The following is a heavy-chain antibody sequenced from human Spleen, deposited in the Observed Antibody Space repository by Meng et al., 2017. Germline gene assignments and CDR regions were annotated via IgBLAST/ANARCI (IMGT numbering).Heavy chain of an antibody. CDR2: IYYSGGT. CDR3: ARYAKYYFDSSGYNFDY. V-gene: IGHV4-61*08. Sequence: VRLPDSGPGLVKSSQTLALTCNVSGCSISSGGYYWSWIRQHPGKGLDWIGYIYYSGGTSYNPSHKSRVTISVDTSKNQFSLKLSSVTAADTAVYYCARYAKYYFDSSGYNFDYWGQGTLVTVSS. D-gene: IGHD3-22*01. J-gene: IGHJ4*02. CDR1: GCSISSGGYY.